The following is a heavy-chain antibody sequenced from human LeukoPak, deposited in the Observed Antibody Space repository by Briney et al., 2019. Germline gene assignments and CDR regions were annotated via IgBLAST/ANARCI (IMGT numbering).Heavy chain of an antibody. CDR2: IYASVST. V-gene: IGHV4-4*07. D-gene: IGHD3-10*01. Sequence: SETLSLTCTVSGASISSYYWRWIRQPAGKGLEWIGHIYASVSTNYNPSLKSRVTMSVDTSRNQFSLKLSSVTAADTAVYYCYGSGIWGQGTLVTVSS. CDR3: YGSGI. CDR1: GASISSYY. J-gene: IGHJ4*02.